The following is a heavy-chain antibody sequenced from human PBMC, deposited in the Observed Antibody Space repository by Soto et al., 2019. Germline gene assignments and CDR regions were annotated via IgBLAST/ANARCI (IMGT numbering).Heavy chain of an antibody. D-gene: IGHD3-10*02. CDR1: GYTFTSYD. Sequence: QVQLVQSGAEVKKPGASVKVSCKASGYTFTSYDINWVRQATGQGLEWMGWMNPNSGNTGYAQKFQGRVTMTRNTSISTAYMELSRLRSEDTAVYYCARANCLGSYYNPNYYYYYMDVWGKGTTVTVS. V-gene: IGHV1-8*01. CDR2: MNPNSGNT. J-gene: IGHJ6*03. CDR3: ARANCLGSYYNPNYYYYYMDV.